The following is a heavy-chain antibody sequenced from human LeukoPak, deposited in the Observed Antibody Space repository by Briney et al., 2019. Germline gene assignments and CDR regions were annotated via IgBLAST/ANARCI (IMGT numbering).Heavy chain of an antibody. CDR2: IYYSGST. J-gene: IGHJ4*02. Sequence: SQTLSLTCTVSGGSISSGDYYWSWIRQPPGKGLEWIGYIYYSGSTYYNPSLKSRVTISVDTSKNQFSLKLSSVTAADTAVYYYAREGGYGRLAFDYWGQGTLVTVSS. V-gene: IGHV4-30-4*01. D-gene: IGHD5-12*01. CDR3: AREGGYGRLAFDY. CDR1: GGSISSGDYY.